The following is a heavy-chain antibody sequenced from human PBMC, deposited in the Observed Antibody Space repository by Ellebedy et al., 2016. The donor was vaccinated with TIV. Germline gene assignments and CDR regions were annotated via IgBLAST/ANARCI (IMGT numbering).Heavy chain of an antibody. J-gene: IGHJ4*02. Sequence: MPGGSLRLSCAVYGGSLSGYYWSWIRQPPGKGLEWIGEIIQSGTMNYSPSLKSRVTISVDKSKNQFSLRLSSVTAADTAVYFRARGIYGSGSVDYWGQGTLVTVSS. V-gene: IGHV4-34*01. CDR2: IIQSGTM. CDR1: GGSLSGYY. D-gene: IGHD3-10*01. CDR3: ARGIYGSGSVDY.